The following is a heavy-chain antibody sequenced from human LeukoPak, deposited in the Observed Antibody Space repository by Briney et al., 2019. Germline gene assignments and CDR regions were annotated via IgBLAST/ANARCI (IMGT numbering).Heavy chain of an antibody. V-gene: IGHV3-64D*09. J-gene: IGHJ4*02. CDR2: ISSNGGST. CDR3: VRTYGYCSSTSCYVFDY. D-gene: IGHD2-2*01. Sequence: PGGSLRLSCSASGFTFSYYAMHWVRQAPGQGLAYVSAISSNGGSTYYADSVKGRFNISRDNSKNTLYLQMSSLRAEDTAVYYCVRTYGYCSSTSCYVFDYWGQGTLVTVSS. CDR1: GFTFSYYA.